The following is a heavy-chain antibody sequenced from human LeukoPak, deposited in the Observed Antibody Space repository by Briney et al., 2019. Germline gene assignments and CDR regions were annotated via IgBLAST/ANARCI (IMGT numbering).Heavy chain of an antibody. CDR2: ISAYNGNT. Sequence: ASVKVSCKASGYTFTSYGISWVRQAPGQGLEWMGWISAYNGNTNYAQKLQGRVTMTTDTSTSTAYMELRSLRSDDTAVYYCARDFSLRVGATSPYYYYMDVWGKGTTVTVSS. V-gene: IGHV1-18*01. CDR3: ARDFSLRVGATSPYYYYMDV. D-gene: IGHD1-26*01. CDR1: GYTFTSYG. J-gene: IGHJ6*03.